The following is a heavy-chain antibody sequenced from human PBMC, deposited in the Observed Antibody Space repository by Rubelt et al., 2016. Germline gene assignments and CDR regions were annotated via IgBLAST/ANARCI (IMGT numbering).Heavy chain of an antibody. CDR1: GGSFSGYY. D-gene: IGHD5-18*01. V-gene: IGHV4-34*11. J-gene: IGHJ5*02. Sequence: QVQLQEWGAGLLKPSETLSLTCAVYGGSFSGYYWAWIRQHPGKGLAWIGYIYNSGSTYYNPSLKSRDIISVDTSKNQLSRNLSSMTAADTAVYFCARGGYSLGIDLWGQGTRVTVSS. CDR2: IYNSGST. CDR3: ARGGYSLGIDL.